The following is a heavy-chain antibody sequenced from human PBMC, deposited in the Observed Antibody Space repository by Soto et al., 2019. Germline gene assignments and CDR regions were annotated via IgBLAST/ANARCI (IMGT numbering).Heavy chain of an antibody. Sequence: EVQLLESGGGLVQPGESLRLSCAASGFTFSSYAMSWVRQAPGKGLEWVSVISGGDDSTYYADSVKGRFTISRDNSKNTLYLQMNSLRAEDTAVYYCAKRSSSSTFDYWGQGTLVTVSS. CDR1: GFTFSSYA. CDR3: AKRSSSSTFDY. V-gene: IGHV3-23*01. D-gene: IGHD6-6*01. CDR2: ISGGDDST. J-gene: IGHJ4*02.